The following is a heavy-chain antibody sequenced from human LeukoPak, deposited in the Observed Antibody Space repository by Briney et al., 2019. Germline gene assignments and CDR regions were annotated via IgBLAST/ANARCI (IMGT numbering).Heavy chain of an antibody. CDR1: GYSFTSYW. D-gene: IGHD2-8*02. CDR2: IYPGDSDT. Sequence: GESLKISCKGSGYSFTSYWIGWVRQMPGKGLEWMGIIYPGDSDTRYSPSFQGQITISADKSISTAYLQWSSLKASDTAMYYCARHSPPLVDYYYYCMDVWGKGTTVTVSS. V-gene: IGHV5-51*01. CDR3: ARHSPPLVDYYYYCMDV. J-gene: IGHJ6*03.